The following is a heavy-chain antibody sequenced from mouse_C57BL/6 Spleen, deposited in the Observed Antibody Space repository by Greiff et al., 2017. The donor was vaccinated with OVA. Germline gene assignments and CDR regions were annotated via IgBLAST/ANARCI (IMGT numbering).Heavy chain of an antibody. D-gene: IGHD2-4*01. J-gene: IGHJ3*01. Sequence: VQLQQSGPELVKPGASVKISCKASGYTFTDYYMNWVKQSHGKSLEWIGDINPNNGGTSYNQKFKGKATLTVDKSSSTAYMELRSLTSEDSAVYYCARWDYDYDGFAYWGQGTLVTVSA. V-gene: IGHV1-26*01. CDR2: INPNNGGT. CDR3: ARWDYDYDGFAY. CDR1: GYTFTDYY.